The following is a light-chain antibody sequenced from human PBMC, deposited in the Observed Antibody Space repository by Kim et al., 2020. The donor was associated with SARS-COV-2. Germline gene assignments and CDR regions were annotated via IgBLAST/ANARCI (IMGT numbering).Light chain of an antibody. V-gene: IGKV1-33*01. CDR2: AAS. J-gene: IGKJ4*01. CDR1: QDNRNV. CDR3: EQYDNLPLT. Sequence: ASEGDRVTLSGRASQDNRNVLYWQQQRPGRAPKRLVCAASDVETGVTSRFSGSASETDFNFTIRSLQPGGFATCYCEQYDNLPLTIGRGTQVDIK.